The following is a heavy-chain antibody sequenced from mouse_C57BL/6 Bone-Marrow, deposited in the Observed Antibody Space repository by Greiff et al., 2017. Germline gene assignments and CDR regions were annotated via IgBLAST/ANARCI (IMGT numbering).Heavy chain of an antibody. V-gene: IGHV1-69*01. CDR3: ARRFYGSSYAFAD. CDR1: GYTFTSYW. Sequence: VQLQQPGAELVMPGASVKLSCKASGYTFTSYWMHWVKQRPGQGLEWIGEIDPSDSYTNYNQKFKGKATLTVDQSSSTAYMQLRSLTSEDSAVYYCARRFYGSSYAFADWGRGTLVTVSA. CDR2: IDPSDSYT. D-gene: IGHD1-1*01. J-gene: IGHJ3*01.